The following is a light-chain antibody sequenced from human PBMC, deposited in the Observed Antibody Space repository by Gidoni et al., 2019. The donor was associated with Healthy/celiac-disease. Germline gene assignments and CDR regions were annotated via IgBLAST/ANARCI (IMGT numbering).Light chain of an antibody. Sequence: IVFTQSPATLSLSPVERATLSCRASQSVSSYLAWYQQKPGQAPRLLIYAASNRATGIPARFSGSGSGTDFTLTISSLEPEDFAVYYCQQRSNWPLTFGGGTKVEIK. J-gene: IGKJ4*01. CDR1: QSVSSY. CDR3: QQRSNWPLT. CDR2: AAS. V-gene: IGKV3-11*01.